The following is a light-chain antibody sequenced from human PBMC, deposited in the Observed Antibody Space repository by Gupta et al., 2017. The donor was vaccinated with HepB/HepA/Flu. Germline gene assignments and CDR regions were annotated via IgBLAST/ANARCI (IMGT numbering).Light chain of an antibody. CDR2: DAS. Sequence: ETVLTQSPGTLSLSPGERATLSCRASQSVSSYLAWYQHKPGQAPRLLIYDASNRATGIPARFSGSGSGTDFTLTISSLAPEDFAVYYCQQRSNWPPRLTFGPGTXVDIK. V-gene: IGKV3-11*01. J-gene: IGKJ3*01. CDR1: QSVSSY. CDR3: QQRSNWPPRLT.